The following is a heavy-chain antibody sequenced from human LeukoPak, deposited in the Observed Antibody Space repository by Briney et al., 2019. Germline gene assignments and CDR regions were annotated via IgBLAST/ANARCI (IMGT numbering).Heavy chain of an antibody. J-gene: IGHJ4*02. CDR1: GGTFSSYA. CDR3: ARGARVSGSPLVNYFDY. V-gene: IGHV1-69*04. Sequence: SVKVSCKASGGTFSSYAISWVRQAPGQGLEWMGRIIPIFGIANYAQKFQGRVTITAGKSTSTAYMELSSLRSEDTAVYYCARGARVSGSPLVNYFDYWGQGTLVTVSS. D-gene: IGHD1-26*01. CDR2: IIPIFGIA.